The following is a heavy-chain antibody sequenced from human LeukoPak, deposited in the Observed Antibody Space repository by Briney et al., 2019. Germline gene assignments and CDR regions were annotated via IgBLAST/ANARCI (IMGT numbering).Heavy chain of an antibody. CDR2: TVGSRPDT. CDR3: ARVGALSSSWLLY. CDR1: GFTFTNYA. V-gene: IGHV3-23*01. J-gene: IGHJ4*02. Sequence: GGSLRLSCAASGFTFTNYAMSWVRQTPGKGLEWVAATVGSRPDTYHADSVKGRFTVSRDNSRNALYLQMNSLRAEDTAVYFCARVGALSSSWLLYWGQGTLVTVSS. D-gene: IGHD6-13*01.